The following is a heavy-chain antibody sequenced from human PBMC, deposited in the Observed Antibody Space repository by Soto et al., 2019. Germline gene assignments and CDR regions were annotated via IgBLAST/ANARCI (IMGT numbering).Heavy chain of an antibody. CDR2: ISGSGSTT. J-gene: IGHJ4*02. CDR1: GFTFSNYA. D-gene: IGHD2-15*01. V-gene: IGHV3-23*01. CDR3: ANLQGPAATTIFDY. Sequence: QPGGSLRLSCTVSGFTFSNYAMSWVRQAPGKGLEWVSAISGSGSTTYYADSVKGRFTISRDNSKNTLSLQMNSLRAEDTAVYYCANLQGPAATTIFDYWGQGNMVTVYS.